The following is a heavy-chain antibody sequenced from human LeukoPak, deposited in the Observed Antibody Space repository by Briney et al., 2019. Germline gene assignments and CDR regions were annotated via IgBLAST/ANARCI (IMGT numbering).Heavy chain of an antibody. J-gene: IGHJ3*02. CDR3: ARHGIQQWSGSAFDI. CDR1: GGSISSYY. V-gene: IGHV4-59*08. D-gene: IGHD5-18*01. CDR2: IFYSGST. Sequence: SETLSLTCTVSGGSISSYYWSWIRQPPGKGLEWIGYIFYSGSTNYNPSLKSRVTISVDTSKDQFSLKLTSVIAADTAVYYCARHGIQQWSGSAFDIWGRGTMVTVSS.